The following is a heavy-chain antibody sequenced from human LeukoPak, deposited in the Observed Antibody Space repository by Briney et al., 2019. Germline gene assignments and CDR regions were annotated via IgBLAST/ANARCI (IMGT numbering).Heavy chain of an antibody. CDR3: AKSEGKYQLANVPDH. V-gene: IGHV3-30*02. J-gene: IGHJ4*02. CDR2: IRYDGNNK. Sequence: PGGSLKLSCAASGFTFSTYGMHWVRQPPGKGLEWVAFIRYDGNNKYYADFVKGRFTISRDNSKNTLYLHMNSLRTEDTAVYYCAKSEGKYQLANVPDHWGQGTLVTVSS. CDR1: GFTFSTYG. D-gene: IGHD2-2*01.